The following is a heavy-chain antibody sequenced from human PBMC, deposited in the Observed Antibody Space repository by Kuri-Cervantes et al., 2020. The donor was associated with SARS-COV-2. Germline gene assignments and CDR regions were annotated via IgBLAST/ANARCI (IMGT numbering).Heavy chain of an antibody. Sequence: TLSLTCTVSGGSISSGSYYWSWIRQPAGKGLEWIGRIYTSGSTNYNPSLKSRVTISVDTSKNQFSLKLSSVTAADTAVYYCASGGSSGYFNYWGQGTLVTVSS. J-gene: IGHJ4*02. CDR3: ASGGSSGYFNY. CDR1: GGSISSGSYY. CDR2: IYTSGST. V-gene: IGHV4-61*02. D-gene: IGHD3-22*01.